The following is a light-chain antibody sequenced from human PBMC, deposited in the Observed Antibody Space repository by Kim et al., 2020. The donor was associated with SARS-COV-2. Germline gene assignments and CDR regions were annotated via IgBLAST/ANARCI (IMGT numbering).Light chain of an antibody. CDR2: EDN. V-gene: IGLV6-57*03. CDR3: QSYDSSSWV. Sequence: NFMLTQPHSVSESPGKTVTISCTRSSGSIASNYVQWYQQRPGSAPTTVIHEDNIRPSGVPDRFSGSIDSSSNSASLTISGLKTEDEGDYYCQSYDSSSWVFGGGTQLTVL. J-gene: IGLJ3*02. CDR1: SGSIASNY.